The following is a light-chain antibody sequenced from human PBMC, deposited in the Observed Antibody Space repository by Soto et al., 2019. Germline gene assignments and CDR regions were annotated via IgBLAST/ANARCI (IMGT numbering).Light chain of an antibody. CDR2: DNT. CDR1: NSNIGNNF. Sequence: QSVLTQPPSVSAAPGQKVTISCSGRNSNIGNNFVSWYQKLPGTAPKLLIYDNTKRPSGIPDRFSGSKSGASATLGITGLQIGDEAGYYCGTWDSSLSAYVIGTGTKLTVL. CDR3: GTWDSSLSAYV. V-gene: IGLV1-51*01. J-gene: IGLJ1*01.